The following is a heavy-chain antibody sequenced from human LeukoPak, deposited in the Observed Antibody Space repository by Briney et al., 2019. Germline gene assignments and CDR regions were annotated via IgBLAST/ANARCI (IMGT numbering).Heavy chain of an antibody. Sequence: GGSLRLSCVASGFTFSNAWMSWVRQAPGKGLDWVGRIKSKTDGGTTDYAAPVKGRSTISRDDSKNTLYLQMNSLKTEDTAVFYCTTQYSSGWYVAFDIWGQGTMVTVSS. CDR3: TTQYSSGWYVAFDI. CDR2: IKSKTDGGTT. CDR1: GFTFSNAW. V-gene: IGHV3-15*01. D-gene: IGHD6-19*01. J-gene: IGHJ3*02.